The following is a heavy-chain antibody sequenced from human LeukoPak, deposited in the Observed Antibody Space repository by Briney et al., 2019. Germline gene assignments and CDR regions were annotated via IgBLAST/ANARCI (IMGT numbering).Heavy chain of an antibody. D-gene: IGHD6-19*01. CDR2: IYHSGST. Sequence: PSETLSLTCAVSANSIGSSYYWGWIRQPPGKGLGWIASIYHSGSTCYNPSLQSRVTISMDTSKNEFSLRLSSVTAADTAVYYCARHEQWLVPVDYWGQGTLVTVSS. V-gene: IGHV4-38-2*01. J-gene: IGHJ4*02. CDR3: ARHEQWLVPVDY. CDR1: ANSIGSSYY.